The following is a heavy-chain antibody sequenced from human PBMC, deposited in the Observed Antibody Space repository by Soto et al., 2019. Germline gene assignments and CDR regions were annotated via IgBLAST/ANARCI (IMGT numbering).Heavy chain of an antibody. CDR3: ARAFNNDSRSPRPIEY. CDR2: IYYSGTT. Sequence: PSETLSLTCTVSGDSISSGDYYWSCVRQSPGKGLEWIGCIYYSGTTYYNPSLETRLTMSVDTSKNQFSLRLASVTAADTAMYFSARAFNNDSRSPRPIEYWGPEPLVTVAP. J-gene: IGHJ4*02. CDR1: GDSISSGDYY. D-gene: IGHD6-6*01. V-gene: IGHV4-30-4*01.